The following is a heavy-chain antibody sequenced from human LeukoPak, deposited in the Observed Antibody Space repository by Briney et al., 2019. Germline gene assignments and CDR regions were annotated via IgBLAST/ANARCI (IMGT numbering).Heavy chain of an antibody. V-gene: IGHV3-30*18. Sequence: PGGSLRLSCVVSGFTISSHGMHWVRQAPGKGLEWVAMISYHGSAKYYGDSVQGRFTISRDISKNTLYLQMDSLRPEDTAVYYCAKDPYDYVWGSYRPAYFDYWGQGTLVTVSS. J-gene: IGHJ4*02. CDR2: ISYHGSAK. CDR3: AKDPYDYVWGSYRPAYFDY. D-gene: IGHD3-16*02. CDR1: GFTISSHG.